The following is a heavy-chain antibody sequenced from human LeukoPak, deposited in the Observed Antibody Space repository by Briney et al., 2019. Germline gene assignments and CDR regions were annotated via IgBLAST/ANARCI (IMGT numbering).Heavy chain of an antibody. CDR1: DFTVGSNY. D-gene: IGHD2-15*01. V-gene: IGHV3-53*01. CDR3: VKDRRVVATHFDY. Sequence: PGGSLRLSCATSDFTVGSNYMSWVRQAPGKGLEWVSIIYSNGSTYYADSMKGRFTISRDNSKNTLYLQMNSLRAEDTAVYYCVKDRRVVATHFDYWGQGTLVTVSS. J-gene: IGHJ4*02. CDR2: IYSNGST.